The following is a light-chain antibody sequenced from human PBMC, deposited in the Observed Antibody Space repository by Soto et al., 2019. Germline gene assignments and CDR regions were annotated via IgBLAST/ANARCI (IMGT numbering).Light chain of an antibody. V-gene: IGKV1-5*03. Sequence: DIQMTQSPSTLSASVGDRVTITCRASQSISSWLAWYQQKPGKAPKLLIYKASSLESGVPSRFSGSGSGTEFTLSISSLQSDYFSTDYCQQYNSWWPFCQGTKADIK. CDR1: QSISSW. J-gene: IGKJ1*01. CDR2: KAS. CDR3: QQYNSWWP.